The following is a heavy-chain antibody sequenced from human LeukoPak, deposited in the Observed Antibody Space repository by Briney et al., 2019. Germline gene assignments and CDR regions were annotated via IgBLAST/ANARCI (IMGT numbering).Heavy chain of an antibody. D-gene: IGHD2-21*02. CDR1: GFTFSSYA. CDR2: ISYDGSNK. J-gene: IGHJ5*02. Sequence: PGGSLRLSCAASGFTFSSYAMRWVRQAPGKGLEWVAVISYDGSNKYYADSVKGRFTISRDNSKNTLYLQMNSLRAEDTAVYYCAREVAGYCGGDCEYPLQYNWFDRWGQGTLVTVSS. CDR3: AREVAGYCGGDCEYPLQYNWFDR. V-gene: IGHV3-30-3*01.